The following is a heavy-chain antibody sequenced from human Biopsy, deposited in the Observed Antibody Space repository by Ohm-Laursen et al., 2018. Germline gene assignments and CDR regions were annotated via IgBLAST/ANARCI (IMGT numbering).Heavy chain of an antibody. CDR2: FAPENGKT. V-gene: IGHV1-24*01. CDR3: AGDINNWNVNY. Sequence: VASVKVSCNVSGYTLTDLSMHWVRQAPGKGLEWMGGFAPENGKTIYAQKFQGRVTMTEDTSTDTAYMELSNLRSEDTAVYYCAGDINNWNVNYWGQGTLVTVSS. D-gene: IGHD1-20*01. J-gene: IGHJ4*02. CDR1: GYTLTDLS.